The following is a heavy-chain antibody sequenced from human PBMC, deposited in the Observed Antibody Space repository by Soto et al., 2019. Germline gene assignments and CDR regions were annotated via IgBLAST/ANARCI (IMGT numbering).Heavy chain of an antibody. J-gene: IGHJ6*03. Sequence: ASVKVSCKASGYTFTSYDINWVRQATGQGLEWMGWMNPNSGNTGYAQKFQGRVTMTRNTSISTAYMELSSLRSEDTAVYYCARTASPFAHYAYFLDVWREGAPVTVSS. CDR2: MNPNSGNT. V-gene: IGHV1-8*01. CDR1: GYTFTSYD. D-gene: IGHD5-18*01. CDR3: ARTASPFAHYAYFLDV.